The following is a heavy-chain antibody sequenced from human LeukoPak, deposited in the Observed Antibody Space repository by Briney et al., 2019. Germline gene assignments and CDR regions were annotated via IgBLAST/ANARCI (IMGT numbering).Heavy chain of an antibody. CDR3: ERSYEDAFDI. Sequence: SETLSLTCTVSGGSISSYYWGWIRQPPGKGLEWIGYIYTSGSTNYNPSLKSRVTISVDTSKNQFSLKLSSVTAADTAVYYCERSYEDAFDIWGQGTMVTVSS. CDR1: GGSISSYY. J-gene: IGHJ3*02. CDR2: IYTSGST. D-gene: IGHD3-22*01. V-gene: IGHV4-4*09.